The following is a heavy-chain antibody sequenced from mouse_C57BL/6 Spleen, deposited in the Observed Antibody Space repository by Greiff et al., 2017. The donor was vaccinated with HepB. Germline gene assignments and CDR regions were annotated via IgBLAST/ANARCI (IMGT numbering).Heavy chain of an antibody. Sequence: VQLHQSGAELARPVASVKISCTAPLYTPTTYTMHRGKQRPGQGLEWIGYINPSRSYTKYKQKFKDKATLTADKPSSTAYMQLSSLTSEDSAVYYCAREYDGYSLCALDYWGQGTSVTVSS. CDR2: INPSRSYT. V-gene: IGHV1-4*01. J-gene: IGHJ4*01. CDR3: AREYDGYSLCALDY. D-gene: IGHD2-3*01. CDR1: LYTPTTYT.